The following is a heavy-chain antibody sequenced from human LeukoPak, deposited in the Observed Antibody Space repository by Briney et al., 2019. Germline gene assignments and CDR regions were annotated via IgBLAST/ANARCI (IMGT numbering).Heavy chain of an antibody. Sequence: SETLSLTCAVYGGSFSGYYWGWIRQPPGKGLEWIGSIYHSGSTYYNPSLKSRVTILVDTSKNQFSLRLSSVTAADTAVYYCARLHFFGYSGYAFDYWGQGTLVTVSS. CDR1: GGSFSGYY. D-gene: IGHD5-12*01. V-gene: IGHV4-38-2*01. CDR3: ARLHFFGYSGYAFDY. J-gene: IGHJ4*02. CDR2: IYHSGST.